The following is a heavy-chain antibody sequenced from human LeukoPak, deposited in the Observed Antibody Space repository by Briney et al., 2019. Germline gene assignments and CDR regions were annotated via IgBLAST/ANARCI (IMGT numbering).Heavy chain of an antibody. Sequence: EPLSLPCAVYGGSFSGYYWSWIRQPPGKGLEWIGEINHSGSTNYNPSLKSRVTISVDTSKNQFSLKLSSVTAADTAVYYCARARGGRRTIFGVVITRFDYWGQGTLVTVSS. CDR3: ARARGGRRTIFGVVITRFDY. V-gene: IGHV4-34*01. CDR1: GGSFSGYY. D-gene: IGHD3-3*01. CDR2: INHSGST. J-gene: IGHJ4*02.